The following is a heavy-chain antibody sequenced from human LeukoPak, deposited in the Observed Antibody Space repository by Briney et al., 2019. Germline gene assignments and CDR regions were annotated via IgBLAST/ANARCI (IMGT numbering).Heavy chain of an antibody. CDR1: GGSFSGYY. D-gene: IGHD2-15*01. J-gene: IGHJ5*02. V-gene: IGHV4-34*01. CDR2: INHSGST. CDR3: ARALCSGGSCFWLDP. Sequence: SETLSLTCAVYGGSFSGYYWSWIRQPPGKGLEWIGEINHSGSTNYNPSLKSRVTISVDTSKNQFSLKLSSVTAADTAVYYCARALCSGGSCFWLDPWGQGTLVTVSS.